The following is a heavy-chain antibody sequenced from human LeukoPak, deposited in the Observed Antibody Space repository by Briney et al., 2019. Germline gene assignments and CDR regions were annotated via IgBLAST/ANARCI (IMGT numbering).Heavy chain of an antibody. J-gene: IGHJ4*02. CDR1: VFTFSDHY. CDR3: ARDIGMVRGVIITNHFDY. CDR2: ISSSSYT. D-gene: IGHD3-10*01. Sequence: PGGSLRLSCVASVFTFSDHYMSWIRQAPGKGLEWVSYISSSSYTVYADSVKGRFTIPRDNPKSSLYLQMNSLRAEDTAVYYCARDIGMVRGVIITNHFDYWGQGTPVTVSS. V-gene: IGHV3-11*06.